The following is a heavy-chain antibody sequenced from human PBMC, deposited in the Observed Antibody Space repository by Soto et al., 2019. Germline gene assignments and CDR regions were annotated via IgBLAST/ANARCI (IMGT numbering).Heavy chain of an antibody. Sequence: GGSLRLSCAASGFTFSSYWVSWVRQAPGKGLEWVANINQDGSEKYYVDSVKGRFTISRDNAKNSLFLQMNSLRAEDTAVYYCARDPTITIFGVVTQKRCFDYWGQGTLVTVSS. CDR3: ARDPTITIFGVVTQKRCFDY. CDR2: INQDGSEK. J-gene: IGHJ4*02. V-gene: IGHV3-7*01. CDR1: GFTFSSYW. D-gene: IGHD3-3*01.